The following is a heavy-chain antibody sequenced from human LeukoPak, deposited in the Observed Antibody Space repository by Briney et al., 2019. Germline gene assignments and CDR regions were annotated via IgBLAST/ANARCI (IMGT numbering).Heavy chain of an antibody. Sequence: SGGSLRLSCAASGFTFSSYAMSWVRQAPGKGLEWVSAISGSGGSTYYADSVKGRFTISRDDSKNTLYLQMNSLRAEDTAVYYCAKDAPFSLELYYYYGMDVWGQGTTVTVSS. V-gene: IGHV3-23*01. CDR3: AKDAPFSLELYYYYGMDV. CDR1: GFTFSSYA. J-gene: IGHJ6*02. D-gene: IGHD1-7*01. CDR2: ISGSGGST.